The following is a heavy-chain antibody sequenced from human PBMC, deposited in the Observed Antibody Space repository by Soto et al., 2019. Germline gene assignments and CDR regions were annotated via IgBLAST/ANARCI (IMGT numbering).Heavy chain of an antibody. V-gene: IGHV1-18*01. CDR2: ISAYNGNT. J-gene: IGHJ6*02. Sequence: ASVKISCKASGYTFTSYGISWVRQAPGQGLEWMGWISAYNGNTNYAQKLQGRVTMTTDTSTSTAYMELRSLRSDDTAVYYCARGNPGAYSNSYYYYYYGMDVWGQGTTVTVSS. CDR3: ARGNPGAYSNSYYYYYYGMDV. CDR1: GYTFTSYG. D-gene: IGHD4-4*01.